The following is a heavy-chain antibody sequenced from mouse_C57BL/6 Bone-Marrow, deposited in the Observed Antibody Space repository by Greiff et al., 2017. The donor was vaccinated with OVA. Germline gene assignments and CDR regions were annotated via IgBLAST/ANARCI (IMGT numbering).Heavy chain of an antibody. CDR2: ISSGGSYT. V-gene: IGHV5-6*03. D-gene: IGHD2-4*01. CDR1: GFTFSSYT. Sequence: EVKLMESGGGLVKPGGSLKLSCAASGFTFSSYTMSWVRQTPDKRLEWVATISSGGSYTYYPDSVKGRFTISRDNAKNTLYLQMSSLKSEDTAMYYCARHRGHYDRFAYWGQGTLVTVSA. J-gene: IGHJ3*01. CDR3: ARHRGHYDRFAY.